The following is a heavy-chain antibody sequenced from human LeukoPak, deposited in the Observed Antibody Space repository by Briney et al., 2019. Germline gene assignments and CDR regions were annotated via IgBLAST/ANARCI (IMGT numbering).Heavy chain of an antibody. CDR1: GFTFSSYG. V-gene: IGHV3-30*18. CDR3: AKDLFKSYGDYLDAFDI. Sequence: GRSLRLSCAASGFTFSSYGMHWVRQAPGKGLKWVAVISYDGSNKYYADSVKGRFTISRDNSKNTLYLQMNSLRAEDTAVYYCAKDLFKSYGDYLDAFDIWGQGTMVTVSS. CDR2: ISYDGSNK. D-gene: IGHD4-17*01. J-gene: IGHJ3*02.